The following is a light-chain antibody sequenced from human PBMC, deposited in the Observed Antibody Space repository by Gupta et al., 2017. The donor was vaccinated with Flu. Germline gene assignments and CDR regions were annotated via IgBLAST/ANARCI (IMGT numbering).Light chain of an antibody. V-gene: IGLV2-14*04. CDR2: GVS. J-gene: IGLJ3*02. CDR1: SSDIGEYDH. CDR3: TSYTPRTPLWL. Sequence: LPVAGSSSDIGEYDHVSWYQQHPGKAPKLIIFGVSDRPSGVSDRFSGSKSDTTASLTIAGLQAEDEAEYYCTSYTPRTPLWLFGGGTKLTVL.